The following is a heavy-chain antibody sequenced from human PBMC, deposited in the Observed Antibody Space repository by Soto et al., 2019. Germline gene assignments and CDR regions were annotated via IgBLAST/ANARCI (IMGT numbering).Heavy chain of an antibody. CDR1: GSYIKNVVYY. V-gene: IGHV4-31*03. CDR3: ARAIVVVTTTQLYYYGVDR. J-gene: IGHJ6*02. Sequence: PCSSSGSYIKNVVYYWSRLRPQQGKGLEYIRYTYYSARTYYNPSIMSRVTISLVTYDRPFSLKLSSVTSADTAVYYCARAIVVVTTTQLYYYGVDRWGQGTTVT. D-gene: IGHD2-21*02. CDR2: TYYSART.